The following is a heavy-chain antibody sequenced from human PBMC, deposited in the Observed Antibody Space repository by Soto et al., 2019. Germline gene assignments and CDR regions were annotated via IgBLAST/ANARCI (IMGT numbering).Heavy chain of an antibody. CDR1: GFTFSSYG. V-gene: IGHV3-33*01. J-gene: IGHJ6*02. CDR3: AREYGLWWDTGPDYYYGMDV. CDR2: IWYDGSNK. Sequence: GGSLRLSCAASGFTFSSYGMHWVRQAPGKGLEWVAVIWYDGSNKYYADSVKGRFTISRDNSKNTLYLQMNSLRAEDTAVYYCAREYGLWWDTGPDYYYGMDVWGQGTTVTVSS. D-gene: IGHD3-3*01.